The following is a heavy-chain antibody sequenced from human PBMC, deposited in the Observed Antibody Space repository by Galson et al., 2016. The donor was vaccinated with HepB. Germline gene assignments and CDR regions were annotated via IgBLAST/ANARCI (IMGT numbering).Heavy chain of an antibody. V-gene: IGHV2-5*01. CDR3: APSKRLGVFTLFDA. CDR2: VYSNDDK. D-gene: IGHD1-1*01. CDR1: GVSLNNNAMA. J-gene: IGHJ4*02. Sequence: PALVKPTQTLTLTCTLSGVSLNNNAMAVGWIRQPPGKALEWLALVYSNDDKRYSPSLRSRLTITRDTSKNQVVLTMTNLDPLYTATYFCAPSKRLGVFTLFDAWGQGTLVTVSS.